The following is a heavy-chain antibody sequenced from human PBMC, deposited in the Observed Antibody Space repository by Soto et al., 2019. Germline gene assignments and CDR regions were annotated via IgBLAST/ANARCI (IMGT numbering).Heavy chain of an antibody. D-gene: IGHD2-21*02. Sequence: QVQLVQSGAEVKKPGASVKVSCKAAGYTFTGYYVHWVRQAPGQGLEWMGWVNPNSGGTNYVQKFQGRVTMTRDTSIGTAYMELSRLRYDATAVYYCARGALTSTASQDWFDPWGRGTLVTVSS. J-gene: IGHJ5*02. CDR2: VNPNSGGT. CDR3: ARGALTSTASQDWFDP. CDR1: GYTFTGYY. V-gene: IGHV1-2*02.